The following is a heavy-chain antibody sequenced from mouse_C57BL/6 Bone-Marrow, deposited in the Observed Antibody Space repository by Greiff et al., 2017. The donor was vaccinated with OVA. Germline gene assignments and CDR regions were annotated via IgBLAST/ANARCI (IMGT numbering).Heavy chain of an antibody. J-gene: IGHJ4*01. CDR1: GFTFSDYG. V-gene: IGHV5-17*01. Sequence: DVMLVESGGGLVKPGGSLKLSCAASGFTFSDYGMHWVRQAPEKGLEWVAYISSGSSTISYADTVKGRFNISRDNAKNTLLLQMTSLRAEDTAIYYCARPRDGAMDYWGQGTSVTVSS. CDR2: ISSGSSTI. CDR3: ARPRDGAMDY. D-gene: IGHD2-3*01.